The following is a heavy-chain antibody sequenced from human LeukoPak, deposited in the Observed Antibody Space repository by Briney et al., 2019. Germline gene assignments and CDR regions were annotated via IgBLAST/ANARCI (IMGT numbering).Heavy chain of an antibody. CDR3: ARAPRLAVAGTHFDY. J-gene: IGHJ4*02. V-gene: IGHV4-61*02. D-gene: IGHD6-19*01. CDR1: GGSISSGSYY. CDR2: IYTSGST. Sequence: SQTLSLTCTVSGGSISSGSYYWSWIRQSAGKGLEWIGRIYTSGSTNYNPSLKSRVTISVDTSKNQFSLKLSSVTAADTAVYYCARAPRLAVAGTHFDYWGQGTLVTVSS.